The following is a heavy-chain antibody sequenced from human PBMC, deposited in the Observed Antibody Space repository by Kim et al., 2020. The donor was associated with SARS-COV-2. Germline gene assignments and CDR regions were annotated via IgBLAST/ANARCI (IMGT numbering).Heavy chain of an antibody. D-gene: IGHD3-10*01. J-gene: IGHJ4*02. CDR2: LSANNGGT. Sequence: ASVKVSCRASGYTFTDYDIHWVRQAPGQGLEWMGRLSANNGGTNYAQNFRGRVTMTRDTSINTVYLELTRLTSDDTAVYYCARSSLLDFDHWGQGTLVSVSS. CDR1: GYTFTDYD. V-gene: IGHV1-2*06. CDR3: ARSSLLDFDH.